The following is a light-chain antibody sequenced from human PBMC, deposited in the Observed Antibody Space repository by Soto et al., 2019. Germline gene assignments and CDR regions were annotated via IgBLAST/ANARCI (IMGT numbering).Light chain of an antibody. V-gene: IGKV3-20*01. CDR3: QQHGSSPWT. Sequence: EIVLTQSPGALSLSPGERATLSCRASQSVTSSYLASYQQKPGQAPRLLIYGASSRATGIPDRFSGSGSGTDFTLTIGRLEPEDFAVYYCQQHGSSPWTFGQGNKVEIK. J-gene: IGKJ1*01. CDR1: QSVTSSY. CDR2: GAS.